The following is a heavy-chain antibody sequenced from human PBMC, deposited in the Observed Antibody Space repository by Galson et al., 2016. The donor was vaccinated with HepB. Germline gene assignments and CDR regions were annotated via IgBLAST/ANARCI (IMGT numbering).Heavy chain of an antibody. D-gene: IGHD3-10*01. CDR2: ILYDGSNK. CDR1: GFTLRSYG. CDR3: AGDRGNYYGSEDDAFDT. Sequence: SLRLSCAASGFTLRSYGMHWVRQAPGKGLEWVAVILYDGSNKYYAVSVKVRFTISRDTSKHPVYLQMNSLRPEDTAVYYCAGDRGNYYGSEDDAFDTLGEGTMVTVSS. V-gene: IGHV3-33*05. J-gene: IGHJ3*02.